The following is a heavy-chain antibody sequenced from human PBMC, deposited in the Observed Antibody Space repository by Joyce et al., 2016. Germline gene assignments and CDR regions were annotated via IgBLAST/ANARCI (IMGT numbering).Heavy chain of an antibody. Sequence: QLQLQESGPGLVKPSETLSLTCSVSGGSISSSSYYWGWIRQPPGKGLEWIWSIYYSESSYYNPSLKSRVTISVDTSKNQFSLKLTSVTAADTAVYYCARPRIMGGFGAFDIWGQGTVVTVSS. CDR2: IYYSESS. V-gene: IGHV4-39*01. CDR3: ARPRIMGGFGAFDI. CDR1: GGSISSSSYY. J-gene: IGHJ3*02. D-gene: IGHD3-16*01.